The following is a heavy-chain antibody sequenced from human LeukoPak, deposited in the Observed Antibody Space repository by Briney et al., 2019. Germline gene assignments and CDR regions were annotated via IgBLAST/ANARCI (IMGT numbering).Heavy chain of an antibody. V-gene: IGHV4-39*01. CDR1: GGSISSSSYY. CDR3: ARTKSYPSFDY. CDR2: IYYSGST. D-gene: IGHD2-21*01. J-gene: IGHJ4*02. Sequence: PSETLSLTCNVSGGSISSSSYYWGWIRQPPGEGLEWIGNIYYSGSTYCNPSLKSRVTISVDTSKNQFSLKLSFVTAADTAVYYCARTKSYPSFDYWGQGTLVTVSS.